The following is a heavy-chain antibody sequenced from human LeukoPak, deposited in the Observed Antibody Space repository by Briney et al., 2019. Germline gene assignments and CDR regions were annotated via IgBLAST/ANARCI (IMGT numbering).Heavy chain of an antibody. CDR1: GFTFSNYW. CDR3: ARLVVPPGNRGWYYEH. J-gene: IGHJ4*02. CDR2: INQGGSEK. Sequence: PGGSLRLSCAASGFTFSNYWMSWVRQGPGEGLEWVANINQGGSEKYYVEPVKGRFTISRDNAKNSLDLQMNSLRVEDTAIYYCARLVVPPGNRGWYYEHWGQGTLVTVSS. V-gene: IGHV3-7*03. D-gene: IGHD2-2*01.